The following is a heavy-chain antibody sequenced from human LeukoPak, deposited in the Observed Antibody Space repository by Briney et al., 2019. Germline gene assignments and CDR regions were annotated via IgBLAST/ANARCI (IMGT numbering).Heavy chain of an antibody. CDR2: ISGSGGST. V-gene: IGHV3-23*01. Sequence: GGSLRLSCAASGFTFSGYAMSWVRQAPGKGLEWVSAISGSGGSTYFADSLEGRFTISRDNSKNTLYLQLNSLRAEDTAVYYCAKGVRAVAGTSWPNWGQGTLVTVSS. CDR3: AKGVRAVAGTSWPN. D-gene: IGHD6-19*01. J-gene: IGHJ4*02. CDR1: GFTFSGYA.